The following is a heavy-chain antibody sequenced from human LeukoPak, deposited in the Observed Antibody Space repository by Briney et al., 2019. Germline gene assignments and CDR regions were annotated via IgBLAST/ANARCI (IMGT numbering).Heavy chain of an antibody. D-gene: IGHD3-3*01. CDR2: IYTSGST. Sequence: SQTLSLTCTVSGGSISSGSYYWSRIRQPAGKGLEWIGRIYTSGSTNYNPSLKSRVTISVDTSKNQFSLKLSSVTAADTAVYYCARGSHYDFWSGYSPYYYYYMDVWGKGTTVAVSS. CDR3: ARGSHYDFWSGYSPYYYYYMDV. J-gene: IGHJ6*03. CDR1: GGSISSGSYY. V-gene: IGHV4-61*02.